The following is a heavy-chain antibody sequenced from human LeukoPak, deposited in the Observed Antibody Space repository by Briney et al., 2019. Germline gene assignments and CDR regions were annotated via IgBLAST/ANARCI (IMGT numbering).Heavy chain of an antibody. CDR2: ISHSGTT. V-gene: IGHV4-38-2*01. J-gene: IGHJ4*02. Sequence: IGSISHSGTTYYNPSFKSRVTISLDTSKNQFSLKLKSVTAADTAVYYCARLDYGDYWQLDYWGQGTLVTVSS. CDR3: ARLDYGDYWQLDY. D-gene: IGHD4-17*01.